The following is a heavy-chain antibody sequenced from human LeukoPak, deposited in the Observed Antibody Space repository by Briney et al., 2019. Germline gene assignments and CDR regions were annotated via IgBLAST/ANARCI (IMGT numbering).Heavy chain of an antibody. J-gene: IGHJ4*02. CDR2: INHSGST. CDR1: GGSFSGYY. D-gene: IGHD6-19*01. Sequence: PSETLSLTCAVYGGSFSGYYWSWIRQPPGKGLEWIGEINHSGSTNYNPSLKSRVTISVDTSKNQSSLKLSSVTAADTAVYYCARAAGRAGLWGQGTLVTVSS. CDR3: ARAAGRAGL. V-gene: IGHV4-34*01.